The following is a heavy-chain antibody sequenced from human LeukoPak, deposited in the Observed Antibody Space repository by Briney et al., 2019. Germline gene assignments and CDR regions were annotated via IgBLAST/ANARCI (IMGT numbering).Heavy chain of an antibody. V-gene: IGHV3-30-3*01. CDR3: ARAPPFELRFLEWLLPLDY. J-gene: IGHJ4*02. CDR1: GFTFSSYA. D-gene: IGHD3-3*01. Sequence: GGSLRLSCAASGFTFSSYAMHWVRQAPGKGLEWVAVISYDGSNKYYADSVKGRFTISRDNSKNTLYLQMNSLRAEDTAVYYCARAPPFELRFLEWLLPLDYWGQGTLVTVSS. CDR2: ISYDGSNK.